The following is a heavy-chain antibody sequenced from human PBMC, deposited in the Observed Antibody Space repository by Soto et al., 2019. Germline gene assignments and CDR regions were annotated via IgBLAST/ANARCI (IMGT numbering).Heavy chain of an antibody. D-gene: IGHD5-18*01. CDR2: ISDDGSIK. CDR1: GFSFTTYA. Sequence: PGGSLRLSCAASGFSFTTYAMHWVRQAPGKGLEWVAVISDDGSIKYYADSVKGRFTISRDNSKNTFYLQMNSLRGDDTALYYCARAIETAMDPCDYWGQGARVTVS. J-gene: IGHJ4*02. V-gene: IGHV3-30-3*01. CDR3: ARAIETAMDPCDY.